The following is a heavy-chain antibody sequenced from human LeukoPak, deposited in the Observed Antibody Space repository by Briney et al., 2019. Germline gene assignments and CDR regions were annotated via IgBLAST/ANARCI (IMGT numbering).Heavy chain of an antibody. CDR3: ATATTPTISRHYFDS. Sequence: GGTLRLSCAASGFTFTSYGMSWVRQAPGKGLEWVSAISGSGTTTYYADSVKGRFTISRDNSRNTLYLQMNSLRAEDTAVYYCATATTPTISRHYFDSWGQGTLVTVSS. CDR2: ISGSGTTT. D-gene: IGHD5-24*01. J-gene: IGHJ4*02. V-gene: IGHV3-23*01. CDR1: GFTFTSYG.